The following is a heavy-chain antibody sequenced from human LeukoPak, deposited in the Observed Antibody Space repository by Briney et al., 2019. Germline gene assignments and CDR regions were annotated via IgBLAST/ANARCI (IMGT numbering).Heavy chain of an antibody. V-gene: IGHV1-8*01. Sequence: ASVKVSCKASGYTFTSYDINWVRQATGQGLEWMGWMNPNSGNTGYAQKFQGRVTMTRNTSISTSYMELSSLRSEDTAVYYCARVGRKSRHAFDIWGQGTMVTVSS. CDR3: ARVGRKSRHAFDI. CDR2: MNPNSGNT. CDR1: GYTFTSYD. J-gene: IGHJ3*02. D-gene: IGHD3-10*01.